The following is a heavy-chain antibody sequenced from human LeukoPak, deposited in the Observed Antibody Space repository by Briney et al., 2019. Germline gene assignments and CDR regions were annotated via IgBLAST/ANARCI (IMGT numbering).Heavy chain of an antibody. CDR2: ISSNGGST. V-gene: IGHV3-64*01. J-gene: IGHJ4*02. Sequence: GGSLRLSCAASGFTFSSYAMHWVRQAPGKGPEYVSAISSNGGSTYYANSVKGRFTISRDNSKNTLYLQMGSLRAEDMAVYYCARGSYSGSYDFDYWGQGTLVTVSS. CDR3: ARGSYSGSYDFDY. CDR1: GFTFSSYA. D-gene: IGHD1-26*01.